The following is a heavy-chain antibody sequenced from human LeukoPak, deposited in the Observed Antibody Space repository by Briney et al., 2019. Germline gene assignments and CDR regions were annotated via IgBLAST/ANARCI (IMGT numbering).Heavy chain of an antibody. J-gene: IGHJ4*02. CDR1: GFTFSSYS. V-gene: IGHV3-21*01. CDR3: ARGAYSSSWSVFDY. CDR2: ISSSSSYI. D-gene: IGHD6-13*01. Sequence: GGSLRLSCAASGFTFSSYSMTWVRQAPGKGLEWVSSISSSSSYIYYADSVKGRFTISRDNAKNSLYLQMNSLRAEDTAVYYCARGAYSSSWSVFDYWGQGTLVTVSS.